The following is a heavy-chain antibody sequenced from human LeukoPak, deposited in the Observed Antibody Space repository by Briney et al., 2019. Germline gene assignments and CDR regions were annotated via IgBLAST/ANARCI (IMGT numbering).Heavy chain of an antibody. Sequence: SETLSLTCSVSGVSISSSNSYWGWIRQTPGKGLEWIGNIFYSGGTYYSPSLTGRVTISLDTSRNQFSLKLSSVTAADTAVYYCARDVVGGATNYWGQGTLVTVSS. CDR2: IFYSGGT. V-gene: IGHV4-39*07. CDR3: ARDVVGGATNY. CDR1: GVSISSSNSY. J-gene: IGHJ4*02. D-gene: IGHD1-26*01.